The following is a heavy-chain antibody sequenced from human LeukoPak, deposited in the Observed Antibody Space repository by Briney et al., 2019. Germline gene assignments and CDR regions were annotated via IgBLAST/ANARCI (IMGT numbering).Heavy chain of an antibody. CDR2: VYYSGNT. D-gene: IGHD6-6*01. V-gene: IGHV4-59*11. Sequence: SETLSLTCSVSGGSISSHFWTWIRQPPGKGLEWIGYVYYSGNTNYNPSLRSRVTISIDTSKNQFSLNLKSVTAADTAIYYCAREGLAARRGAFDTWGQGTVVSVSS. J-gene: IGHJ3*02. CDR1: GGSISSHF. CDR3: AREGLAARRGAFDT.